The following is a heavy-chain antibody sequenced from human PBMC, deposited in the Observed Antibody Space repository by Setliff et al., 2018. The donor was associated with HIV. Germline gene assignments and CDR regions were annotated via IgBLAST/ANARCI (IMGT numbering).Heavy chain of an antibody. CDR3: ARSRYSSSSGDY. V-gene: IGHV1-18*01. J-gene: IGHJ4*02. CDR1: GYIFTSYG. CDR2: ISTYNGNT. Sequence: GASVKVSCKASGYIFTSYGISWVRQAPGQGLEWMGWISTYNGNTNYAPKLQGRVTMTTDTSTSTAYMELRSLTSDDTAVYYRARSRYSSSSGDYWGQGTLVTVSS. D-gene: IGHD6-6*01.